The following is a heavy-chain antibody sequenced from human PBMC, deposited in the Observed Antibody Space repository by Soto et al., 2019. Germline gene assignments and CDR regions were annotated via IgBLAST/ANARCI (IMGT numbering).Heavy chain of an antibody. Sequence: SETLSLTCTVSGGSISSYYWSWIRQTPGKGLEWIGYIFYFGSTNYNPSLKSRVTISVDTSKNQFSLKLSSVTAADTAVYYCARLSGDDYGDCFDYWGQGTLVTVSS. CDR1: GGSISSYY. J-gene: IGHJ4*02. V-gene: IGHV4-59*08. D-gene: IGHD4-17*01. CDR3: ARLSGDDYGDCFDY. CDR2: IFYFGST.